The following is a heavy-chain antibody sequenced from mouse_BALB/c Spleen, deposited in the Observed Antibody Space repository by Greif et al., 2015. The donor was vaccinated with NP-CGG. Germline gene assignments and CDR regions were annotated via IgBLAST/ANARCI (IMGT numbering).Heavy chain of an antibody. CDR3: ARDPYGNYLYYAMDY. Sequence: DVKLQESGPGLVKPSQSLSPTCSVTGYSITSGYYWNWIRQFPGNKLEWMGYISYDGSNNYNPSLKNRISITRDTSKNQFFLKLNSVTTEDTATYYCARDPYGNYLYYAMDYWGQGTSVTVSS. V-gene: IGHV3-6*02. J-gene: IGHJ4*01. D-gene: IGHD2-1*01. CDR1: GYSITSGYY. CDR2: ISYDGSN.